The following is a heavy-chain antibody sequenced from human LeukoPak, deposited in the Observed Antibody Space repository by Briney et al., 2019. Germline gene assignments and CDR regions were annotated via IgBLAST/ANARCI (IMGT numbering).Heavy chain of an antibody. V-gene: IGHV1-69*13. D-gene: IGHD4-23*01. Sequence: SVKVSCKASGGTFSSYAISWVRQAPGQGLEWMGGIIPIFGTANYAQKFQGRVTIPADESTSTAYMELSSLRSEDTAVYYCGRGTALSRHVTVVTRFDYWGQGTLVTVSS. CDR3: GRGTALSRHVTVVTRFDY. CDR2: IIPIFGTA. CDR1: GGTFSSYA. J-gene: IGHJ4*02.